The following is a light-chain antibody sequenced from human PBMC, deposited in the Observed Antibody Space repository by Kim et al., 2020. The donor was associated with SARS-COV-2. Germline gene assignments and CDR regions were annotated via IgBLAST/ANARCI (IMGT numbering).Light chain of an antibody. J-gene: IGLJ3*02. CDR1: SLRSYY. CDR2: GKN. CDR3: NSRDSTGDHWV. V-gene: IGLV3-19*01. Sequence: ALGQTVRITCQGDSLRSYYASWYQQKPGQAPILVIYGKNNRHSGIPDRFSGSSSGNTASLTISGAQAEDEADYHCNSRDSTGDHWVFGGGTQLTVL.